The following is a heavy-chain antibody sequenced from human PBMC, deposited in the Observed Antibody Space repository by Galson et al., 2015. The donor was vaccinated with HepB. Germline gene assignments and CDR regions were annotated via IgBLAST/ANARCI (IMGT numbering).Heavy chain of an antibody. CDR2: IKQDGSEK. V-gene: IGHV3-7*01. J-gene: IGHJ4*02. Sequence: SLRLSCAASGFTFSSYWMSWVRQAPGKGLEWVANIKQDGSEKYYVDSVKGRFTISRDNAKNSLYLQMNSLRAEDTAVYYCARVGMYGSGSYPAPYFDYWGQGTLVTVSS. CDR3: ARVGMYGSGSYPAPYFDY. D-gene: IGHD3-10*01. CDR1: GFTFSSYW.